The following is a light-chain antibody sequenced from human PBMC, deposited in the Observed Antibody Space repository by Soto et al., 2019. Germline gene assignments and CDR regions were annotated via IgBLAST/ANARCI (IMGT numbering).Light chain of an antibody. CDR1: SSDVGGYNY. Sequence: QSALTQPASVSGSPGQSITISCTGTSSDVGGYNYVSWYQQHPGKAPKLMIYEVSNRPSGVSNRFSGSKSGNTASLTISGLQAEDEAVYYCSSYTSSSPYVFGTGTKVTV. J-gene: IGLJ1*01. CDR2: EVS. V-gene: IGLV2-14*01. CDR3: SSYTSSSPYV.